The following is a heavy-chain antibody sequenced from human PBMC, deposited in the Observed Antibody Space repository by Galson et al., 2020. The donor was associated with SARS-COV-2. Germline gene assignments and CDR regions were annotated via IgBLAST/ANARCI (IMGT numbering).Heavy chain of an antibody. CDR1: GGSISSHY. D-gene: IGHD3-3*01. CDR3: ARDALEWLDAFDI. J-gene: IGHJ3*02. Sequence: SETLSLTCTVSGGSISSHYWSWIRQPAGKGLEWIGRIYTSGSTNYNPSLKSRVTMSVDTSKNQFSLKLSSVTAADTAVYYCARDALEWLDAFDIWGQGTMVTVSS. CDR2: IYTSGST. V-gene: IGHV4-4*07.